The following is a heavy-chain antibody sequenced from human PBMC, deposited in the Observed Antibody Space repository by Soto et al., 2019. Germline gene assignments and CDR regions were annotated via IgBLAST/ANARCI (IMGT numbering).Heavy chain of an antibody. V-gene: IGHV1-8*02. CDR1: GHTSTNYD. J-gene: IGHJ3*02. CDR2: INPKSGNI. CDR3: ANYWTTSPVAFDI. D-gene: IGHD1-1*01. Sequence: ASVKVSCKASGHTSTNYDIEGVRQATGQGPEWMGYINPKSGNIGYAQKFQGIVTFTRDTSISTVYMELSSLRSDETAVYYCANYWTTSPVAFDIWGHGAMVTVSS.